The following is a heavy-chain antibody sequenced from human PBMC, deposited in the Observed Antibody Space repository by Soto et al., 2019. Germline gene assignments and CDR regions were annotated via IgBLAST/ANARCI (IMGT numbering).Heavy chain of an antibody. D-gene: IGHD3-3*01. CDR1: GYTFTSYA. Sequence: ASVKVSFKASGYTFTSYAMHWVRQAPGQRLEWMGWINAGNGNTKYSQKFQGRVTITRDTSTSTAYMELRSLRSDDTAVYYCARDPVSGYNDYWGQGTLVTVSS. CDR3: ARDPVSGYNDY. V-gene: IGHV1-3*01. J-gene: IGHJ4*02. CDR2: INAGNGNT.